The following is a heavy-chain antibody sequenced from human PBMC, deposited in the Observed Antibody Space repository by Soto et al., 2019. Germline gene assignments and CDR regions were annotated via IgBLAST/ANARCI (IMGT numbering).Heavy chain of an antibody. CDR1: GFTFSSYW. Sequence: EVQLVESGGGLVQPGGSLRLSCAASGFTFSSYWMSWVRQAPGKGLEWVANIKQDGSEKYYVDSVKGPFTISRDNAKNSLYLQMNSLRAEDTAVYYCARDGGYDILTGYYNGYFDYWGQGTLVTVSS. CDR3: ARDGGYDILTGYYNGYFDY. V-gene: IGHV3-7*01. J-gene: IGHJ4*02. CDR2: IKQDGSEK. D-gene: IGHD3-9*01.